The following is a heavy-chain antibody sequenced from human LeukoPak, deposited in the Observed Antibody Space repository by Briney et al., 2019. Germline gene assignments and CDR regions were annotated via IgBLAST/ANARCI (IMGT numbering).Heavy chain of an antibody. Sequence: GGSLRLSCAASGLTVSSNYMSWVRQAPGKGLEWVSVIYSGGSTYYADSVKGRFTISRDNSKNTLYLQMNSLRAEDTAVYYCARDGIGAAGTRQGVDYWGQGTLVTVSS. CDR2: IYSGGST. CDR3: ARDGIGAAGTRQGVDY. J-gene: IGHJ4*02. CDR1: GLTVSSNY. D-gene: IGHD6-13*01. V-gene: IGHV3-53*01.